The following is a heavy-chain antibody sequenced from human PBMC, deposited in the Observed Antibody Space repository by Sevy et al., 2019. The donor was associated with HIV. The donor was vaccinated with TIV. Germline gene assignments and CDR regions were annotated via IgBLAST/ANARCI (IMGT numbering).Heavy chain of an antibody. J-gene: IGHJ4*02. CDR2: IYYNGHI. CDR1: GGSITSLY. Sequence: SETLSLTCTVSGGSITSLYWNWIRQPPGKGLEWIANIYYNGHINYNPSLKSRVTLSLDTSKKQCSLRLSSVTAADTAMYYCAGENAWGRGYSWGQGTLVTVSS. V-gene: IGHV4-59*08. CDR3: AGENAWGRGYS. D-gene: IGHD1-26*01.